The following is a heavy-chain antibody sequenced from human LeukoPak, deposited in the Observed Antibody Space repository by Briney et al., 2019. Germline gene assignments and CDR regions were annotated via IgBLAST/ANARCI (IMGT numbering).Heavy chain of an antibody. J-gene: IGHJ4*02. D-gene: IGHD1-26*01. Sequence: PGGSLRLFCAASGFIFSTYSMNWVRQAPGKGLEWVSSISSSTSYIYYADSVKGRFTISRDNAKNSPYLQMNSLRPEDTAVYYCARENSGSYYQFDCWGQGTLVTVSS. CDR1: GFIFSTYS. CDR2: ISSSTSYI. V-gene: IGHV3-21*01. CDR3: ARENSGSYYQFDC.